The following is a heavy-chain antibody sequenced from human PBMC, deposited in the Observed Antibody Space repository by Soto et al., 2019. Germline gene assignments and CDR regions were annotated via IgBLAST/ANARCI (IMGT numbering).Heavy chain of an antibody. D-gene: IGHD6-13*01. CDR3: ARDFSISASGTKYYYKDV. V-gene: IGHV1-2*04. CDR1: GYTFTGYY. J-gene: IGHJ6*03. CDR2: INPNSGGT. Sequence: ASVKVSCKASGYTFTGYYMHWVRQAPGQGLEWMGWINPNSGGTNYAQKFQGWVTMTRDTSISTAYMELSRLRSDDTAVYYCARDFSISASGTKYYYKDVWGKGSSDTVS.